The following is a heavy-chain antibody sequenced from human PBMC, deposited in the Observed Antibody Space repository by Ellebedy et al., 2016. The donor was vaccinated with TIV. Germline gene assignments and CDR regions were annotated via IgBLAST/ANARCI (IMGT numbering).Heavy chain of an antibody. CDR2: IYPGDSDT. J-gene: IGHJ6*02. V-gene: IGHV5-51*01. CDR3: ARHDGSYYYYYGMDV. CDR1: GYSFTSYW. D-gene: IGHD5-24*01. Sequence: GESLKISXKGSGYSFTSYWIGWVRQVPGKGLEWMGIIYPGDSDTRYSPSFQGQVTISADKSISTAYLQWSSLKASDTAMYYCARHDGSYYYYYGMDVWGQGTTVTVSS.